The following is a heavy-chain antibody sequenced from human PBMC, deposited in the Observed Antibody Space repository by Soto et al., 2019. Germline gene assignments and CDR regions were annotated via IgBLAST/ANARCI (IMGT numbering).Heavy chain of an antibody. D-gene: IGHD1-1*01. Sequence: EVQLVESGGGLVQPGGSLRLSCLASGFTFNNYWMTWVRQAPGKGLEWVAQIKQDGTDKYYVDSVKGRFTISRDNAKNSXXLQMNSLTVEDTALYYCVRDAPCNWNDLHDYGMDVWGQGTTVTVSS. CDR1: GFTFNNYW. V-gene: IGHV3-7*04. CDR3: VRDAPCNWNDLHDYGMDV. CDR2: IKQDGTDK. J-gene: IGHJ6*02.